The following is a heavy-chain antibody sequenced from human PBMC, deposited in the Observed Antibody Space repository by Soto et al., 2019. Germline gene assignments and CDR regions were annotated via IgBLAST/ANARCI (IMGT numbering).Heavy chain of an antibody. V-gene: IGHV3-9*01. CDR1: GFNFGSYA. CDR3: ARDVWSRASGPPDS. CDR2: ISWNSGTI. Sequence: PGGSLRLSCAATGFNFGSYAMHWVRQAPGKGLEWVTGISWNSGTIGYADSVKGRFTISRDNAKNSLYLQMNSLRAEDTALYYCARDVWSRASGPPDSWGQGTLVTVSS. D-gene: IGHD3-10*01. J-gene: IGHJ4*02.